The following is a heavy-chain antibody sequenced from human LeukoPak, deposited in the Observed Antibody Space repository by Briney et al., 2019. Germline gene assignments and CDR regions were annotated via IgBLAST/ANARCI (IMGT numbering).Heavy chain of an antibody. J-gene: IGHJ6*03. CDR1: GFTFDDYA. CDR2: ISYDGSNK. Sequence: GGSLRLSCAASGFTFDDYAMHWVRQAPGKGLEWVAVISYDGSNKYYADSVKGRFTISRDNSKNTLYLQMNSLRAEDTAVYFCSIDQAPAYDFWSGSDWYYMDVWGKGATVTVSS. CDR3: SIDQAPAYDFWSGSDWYYMDV. D-gene: IGHD3-3*01. V-gene: IGHV3-30*03.